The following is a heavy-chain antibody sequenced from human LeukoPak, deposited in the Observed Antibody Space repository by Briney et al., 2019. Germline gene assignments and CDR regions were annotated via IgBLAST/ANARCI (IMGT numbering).Heavy chain of an antibody. CDR2: IGFAGDT. CDR3: ARSQQWPDY. J-gene: IGHJ4*02. V-gene: IGHV3-13*01. D-gene: IGHD6-19*01. Sequence: GGSLRLSCAASGFIFSTYDMHWVRQGTGKGLEWVSAIGFAGDTFYSDSVKGRFTISRDNAKNSLYLQMNSLRAEDTAVYYCARSQQWPDYWGQGTLVTVSS. CDR1: GFIFSTYD.